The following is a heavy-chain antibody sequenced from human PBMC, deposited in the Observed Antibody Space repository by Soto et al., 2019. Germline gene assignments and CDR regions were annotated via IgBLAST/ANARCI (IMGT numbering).Heavy chain of an antibody. CDR3: ATAEVDY. CDR1: GFTFGNHW. Sequence: GGSLRLSCAASGFTFGNHWMHWVRQAPGKGLEWVSRMNSDGSITNYADSVKGRFTVSRDNAKNTLYLQMNSLRAEDTAVYYCATAEVDYWGPGTLVTVSS. J-gene: IGHJ4*02. CDR2: MNSDGSIT. V-gene: IGHV3-74*01.